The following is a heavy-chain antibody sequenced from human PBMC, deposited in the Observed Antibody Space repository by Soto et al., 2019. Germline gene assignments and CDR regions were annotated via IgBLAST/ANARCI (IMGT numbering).Heavy chain of an antibody. V-gene: IGHV4-34*01. CDR3: ARGLRGSSSWYNY. CDR2: VTHSGST. J-gene: IGHJ4*02. Sequence: SDTLSLTDAVNGGTSSGYYWSWIRQHPGEGLAWVGVVTHSGSTNHNPSHKSRLTISVDTSKNQFSLMLSSVTAADRAVYCWARGLRGSSSWYNYWGQGTLVTVSS. D-gene: IGHD6-13*01. CDR1: GGTSSGYY.